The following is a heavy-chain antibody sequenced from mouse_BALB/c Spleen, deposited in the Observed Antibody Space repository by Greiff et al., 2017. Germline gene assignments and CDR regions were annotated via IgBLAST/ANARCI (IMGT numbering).Heavy chain of an antibody. CDR2: IWGDGST. CDR1: GFSLTGYG. Sequence: VKVVESGPGLAAPSQSLSITCTVSGFSLTGYGVNWVRQPPGKGLEWLGMIWGDGSTDYNSALKSRLSISKDNSKSQVFLKMNSLQTDDTARYYCARADYDGGDYYAMDYWGQGTSVTVSS. V-gene: IGHV2-6-7*01. D-gene: IGHD2-4*01. CDR3: ARADYDGGDYYAMDY. J-gene: IGHJ4*01.